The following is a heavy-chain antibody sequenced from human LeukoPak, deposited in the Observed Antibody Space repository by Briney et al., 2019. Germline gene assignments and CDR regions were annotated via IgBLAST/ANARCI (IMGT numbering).Heavy chain of an antibody. D-gene: IGHD6-6*01. CDR1: GFTFDDYA. J-gene: IGHJ4*02. CDR3: ARGPNSNWSGLDF. V-gene: IGHV3-74*01. CDR2: ISPTGSTT. Sequence: GGSLRLSCAASGFTFDDYAMHWARQLPGKGLVWVSRISPTGSTTSYADSVKGRFTVSRDNAKNTLYLQVNNLRAEDTAVYYCARGPNSNWSGLDFWGQGTLLTVSS.